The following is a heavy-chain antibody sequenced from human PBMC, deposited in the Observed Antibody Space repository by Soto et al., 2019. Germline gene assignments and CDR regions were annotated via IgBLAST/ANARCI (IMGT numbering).Heavy chain of an antibody. D-gene: IGHD7-27*01. CDR2: TYDGGST. J-gene: IGHJ4*02. V-gene: IGHV4-30-4*01. Sequence: QVQLQESGPGLVKPSETLSLTCTVSGDSISTVHYCWSWIRQSPDKGLEWNAHTYDGGSTYSNPYLKSRVAISLDTSKNQFSLKLNSVIAADTVVYYCTRGPSGEKVDYWGQGTLVTVSS. CDR1: GDSISTVHYC. CDR3: TRGPSGEKVDY.